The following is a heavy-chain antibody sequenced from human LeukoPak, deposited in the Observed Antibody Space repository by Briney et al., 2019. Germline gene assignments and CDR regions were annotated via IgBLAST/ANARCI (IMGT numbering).Heavy chain of an antibody. CDR1: GFTVSSNY. D-gene: IGHD3-10*01. Sequence: GGSLRLSCAASGFTVSSNYMSWVRQAPGKGLEWVSVIYSGGSTYYADSVKGRFTISRDNSKNTLYFQMNSLRAEDTAVYYCAKEKGSLWFGVLYYYYYMDVWGKGTTVTISS. CDR3: AKEKGSLWFGVLYYYYYMDV. J-gene: IGHJ6*03. V-gene: IGHV3-66*01. CDR2: IYSGGST.